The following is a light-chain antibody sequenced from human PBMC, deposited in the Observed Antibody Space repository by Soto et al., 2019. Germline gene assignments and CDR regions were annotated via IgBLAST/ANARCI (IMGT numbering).Light chain of an antibody. J-gene: IGLJ1*01. V-gene: IGLV2-23*02. CDR3: CSYAGFTTYV. CDR1: SRDIDVYDL. CDR2: GVS. Sequence: QSALTQPASVSGSPGQSITISCTGTSRDIDVYDLVSWYRQYPGKAPKLMIYGVSKRPSGVSDRFSGSKSGNTASLTISGLQTEDEADYYCCSYAGFTTYVFGSGTKVTVL.